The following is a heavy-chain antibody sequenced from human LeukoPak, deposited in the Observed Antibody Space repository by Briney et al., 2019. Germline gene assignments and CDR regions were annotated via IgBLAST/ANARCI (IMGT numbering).Heavy chain of an antibody. CDR3: ARSIFGDPWFDP. J-gene: IGHJ5*02. CDR1: GGSISSFY. CDR2: IFRSGNT. V-gene: IGHV4-59*01. D-gene: IGHD3-9*01. Sequence: SETLSLTCTVSGGSISSFYWSWLRQPPGKGLEWIGYIFRSGNTNYNPSLKSRVTISVDSSKDQFSLKLGPVTAADTAVYYCARSIFGDPWFDPWGQGTLVTVSS.